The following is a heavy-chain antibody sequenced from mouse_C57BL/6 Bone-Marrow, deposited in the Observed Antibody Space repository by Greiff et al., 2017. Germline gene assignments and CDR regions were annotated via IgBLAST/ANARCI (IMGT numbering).Heavy chain of an antibody. V-gene: IGHV7-1*01. D-gene: IGHD2-1*01. CDR3: ARDGGNYERVDY. Sequence: EVKVVESGGGLVQSGRSLRLSCATSGFTFSDFYMEWVRQAPGKGLEWIAASRNKANDYTTEYSASVKGRFIVSRDTSQSILYLQMNALRAEDTAIYYCARDGGNYERVDYWGQGTSVTVSS. CDR1: GFTFSDFY. CDR2: SRNKANDYTT. J-gene: IGHJ4*01.